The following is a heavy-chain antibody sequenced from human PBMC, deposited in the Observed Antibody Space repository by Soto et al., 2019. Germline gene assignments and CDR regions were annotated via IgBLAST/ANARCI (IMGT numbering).Heavy chain of an antibody. CDR2: IYWNDDK. V-gene: IGHV2-5*01. CDR3: AHSRAAAGPGRNGFDY. CDR1: GFSLSTSGVG. J-gene: IGHJ4*02. Sequence: SGPTLVNPTQTLTLTCTFSGFSLSTSGVGVGWIRQPPGKAPEWLALIYWNDDKRYSPSLKSRLTITKDTSKNQVVLTMTNMDPVDTATYYCAHSRAAAGPGRNGFDYWGQGTLVTVSS. D-gene: IGHD6-13*01.